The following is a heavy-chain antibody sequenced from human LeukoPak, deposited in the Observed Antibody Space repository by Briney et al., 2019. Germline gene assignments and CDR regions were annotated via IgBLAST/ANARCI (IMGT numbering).Heavy chain of an antibody. CDR2: IGGSGGTT. J-gene: IGHJ4*02. CDR1: GFTFSSYA. V-gene: IGHV3-23*01. Sequence: PGGSLRLSCAASGFTFSSYAMSWVRQAPGKGLEWVSTIGGSGGTTYYADSVKGRFTISRDNSKNTLYLQMNSLRAEDAAVYSCAKAYYYGSGTSYFDYWGQGTLVTVSS. CDR3: AKAYYYGSGTSYFDY. D-gene: IGHD3-10*01.